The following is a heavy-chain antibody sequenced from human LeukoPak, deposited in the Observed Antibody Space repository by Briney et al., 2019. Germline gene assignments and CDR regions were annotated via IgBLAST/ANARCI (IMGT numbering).Heavy chain of an antibody. CDR1: GFTFSNAW. Sequence: GGSLRLSCAASGFTFSNAWMSWVRQAPGKGPEWVGRIKSKTDGGTTDYAAPVKGRFTISRDDSKNTLYLQMNSLKTEDTAVYYCTTDSIQLWLPTAFDYWGQGTLVTVSS. CDR2: IKSKTDGGTT. J-gene: IGHJ4*02. CDR3: TTDSIQLWLPTAFDY. D-gene: IGHD5-18*01. V-gene: IGHV3-15*01.